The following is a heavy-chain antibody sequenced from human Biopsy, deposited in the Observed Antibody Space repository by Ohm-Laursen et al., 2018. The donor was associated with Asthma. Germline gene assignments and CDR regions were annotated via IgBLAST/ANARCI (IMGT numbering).Heavy chain of an antibody. D-gene: IGHD4-23*01. CDR1: GFTFHNYV. CDR3: ARGKTVGRSYFFYY. Sequence: SLRLSCAASGFTFHNYVMHWVRQAPGKGLEWVAGIFFDGSNKYYADSVKGRFTISRDNSKDTLYLQVNSLRGDDTAVCYCARGKTVGRSYFFYYLGPGTLVTLSS. V-gene: IGHV3-30-3*01. J-gene: IGHJ4*01. CDR2: IFFDGSNK.